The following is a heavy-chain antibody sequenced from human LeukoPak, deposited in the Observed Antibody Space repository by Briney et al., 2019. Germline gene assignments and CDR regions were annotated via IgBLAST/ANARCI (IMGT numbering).Heavy chain of an antibody. Sequence: SETLSLTCAVYGGSFSGYYWSWIRQPPREGRAWIGEINHSGSTNYNPSLKSRVTISVDTSKNQFSLKLSSVTAADTAVYYCASLRWPRLGWFDPWGQGTLVTVSS. CDR3: ASLRWPRLGWFDP. V-gene: IGHV4-34*01. CDR1: GGSFSGYY. CDR2: INHSGST. J-gene: IGHJ5*02. D-gene: IGHD5-12*01.